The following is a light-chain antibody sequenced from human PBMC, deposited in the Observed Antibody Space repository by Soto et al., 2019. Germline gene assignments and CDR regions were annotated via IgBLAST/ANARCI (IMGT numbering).Light chain of an antibody. CDR3: SSYTSSSTVV. CDR1: SSDVGGYNY. Sequence: QSALTQPASVSGSPGQSITISCTGTSSDVGGYNYVSWYQQHPGKAPKLMIYDVSNRPSGVSNRFSVSKSGNTASLTISGLQAYDAADYYCSSYTSSSTVVFGGGTKLTVL. CDR2: DVS. J-gene: IGLJ2*01. V-gene: IGLV2-14*01.